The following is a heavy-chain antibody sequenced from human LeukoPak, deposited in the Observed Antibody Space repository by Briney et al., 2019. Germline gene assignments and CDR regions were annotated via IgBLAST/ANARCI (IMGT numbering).Heavy chain of an antibody. CDR1: GGSISRGNYY. CDR3: ARGVRLGWFDP. D-gene: IGHD5/OR15-5a*01. J-gene: IGHJ5*02. Sequence: SETLSLTCTVSGGSISRGNYYWSWIRQPAGKGLEWIGRIYTSGTNYNPSLKSRVTMSLDTSKNQFSLKLSSVTAADTAVYYCARGVRLGWFDPWGQGTLVTVSS. V-gene: IGHV4-61*02. CDR2: IYTSGT.